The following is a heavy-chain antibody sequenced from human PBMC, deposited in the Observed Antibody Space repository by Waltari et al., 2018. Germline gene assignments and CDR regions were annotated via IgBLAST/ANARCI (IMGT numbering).Heavy chain of an antibody. D-gene: IGHD2-2*01. Sequence: EVQLVESGGGLVQPGGSLRLSGVASGLPRGSTYFTWSPQAPGKGLEWGSVIYSGGRTFYAYSVKGRFTISRDNSKNALYLQMSSLRAEDTAVYFCASCSRSSCYQGGFDYWGQGTLVTFTS. CDR2: IYSGGRT. CDR3: ASCSRSSCYQGGFDY. J-gene: IGHJ4*02. V-gene: IGHV3-53*01. CDR1: GLPRGSTY.